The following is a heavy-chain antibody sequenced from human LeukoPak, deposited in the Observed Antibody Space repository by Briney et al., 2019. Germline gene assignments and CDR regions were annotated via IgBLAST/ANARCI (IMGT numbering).Heavy chain of an antibody. CDR1: GFTFSSYG. Sequence: GGSLGLSCAASGFTFSSYGMHWVRQAPGKGLEWVAVIWYDGSNKYYADSVKGRFTISRDNSKNTLYLQMNSLRAEDTAVYYCARDVIAAAGPNWFDPWGQGTLVTVSS. CDR3: ARDVIAAAGPNWFDP. CDR2: IWYDGSNK. D-gene: IGHD6-13*01. J-gene: IGHJ5*02. V-gene: IGHV3-33*01.